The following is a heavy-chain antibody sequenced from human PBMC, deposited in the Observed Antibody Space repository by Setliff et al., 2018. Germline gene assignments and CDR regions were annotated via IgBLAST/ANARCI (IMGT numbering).Heavy chain of an antibody. D-gene: IGHD3-16*01. Sequence: ASGGTFSSDVITWVRQAPGQGLEWMGRLIPILRKTNYAENFQGRVSITADGSTNTVHMEVTSLRTEDTAVYYCARELRSPFWHIDFWGQGTLVTVSS. CDR2: LIPILRKT. V-gene: IGHV1-69*15. J-gene: IGHJ4*02. CDR1: GGTFSSDV. CDR3: ARELRSPFWHIDF.